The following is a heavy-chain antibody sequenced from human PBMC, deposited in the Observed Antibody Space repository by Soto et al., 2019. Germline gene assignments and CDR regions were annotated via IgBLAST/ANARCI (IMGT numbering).Heavy chain of an antibody. CDR1: GYFFAGYW. D-gene: IGHD6-13*01. V-gene: IGHV5-51*01. CDR2: IYPDNSNT. Sequence: PGESLKISCKGSGYFFAGYWIAWVRQMPGKGLEWMGIIYPDNSNTKYSRSFQGQVTISADKSSSTAYLQWSSLKASDTAIYYCARQGAAVPTVPLIWFDPWGQGNLVNVSS. CDR3: ARQGAAVPTVPLIWFDP. J-gene: IGHJ5*02.